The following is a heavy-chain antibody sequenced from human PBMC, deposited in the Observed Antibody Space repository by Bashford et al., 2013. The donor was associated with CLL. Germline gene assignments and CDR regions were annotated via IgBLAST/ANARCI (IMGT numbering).Heavy chain of an antibody. V-gene: IGHV1-46*03. CDR1: GYTFSKYY. J-gene: IGHJ4*02. Sequence: ASVKVSCKASGYTFSKYYIHWVRQAPGQGLEWMGIINPVDGSTSYAQKLWGRVTVTRDTSTGTVYMELSSLTSEDTAVYRCARGSDSNSYFDYWGQETLVTVSS. CDR2: INPVDGST. D-gene: IGHD1-1*01. CDR3: ARGSDSNSYFDY.